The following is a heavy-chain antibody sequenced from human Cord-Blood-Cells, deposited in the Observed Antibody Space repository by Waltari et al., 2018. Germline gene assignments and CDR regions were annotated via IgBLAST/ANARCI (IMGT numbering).Heavy chain of an antibody. CDR1: GYTFPGYY. V-gene: IGHV1-2*02. CDR3: ASTVCSSTSCYDAFDI. CDR2: INPNSGGT. D-gene: IGHD2-2*01. Sequence: QVQLVQSGAEVKKPGASVKVSCKASGYTFPGYYMHWVRQAPGQGLEWMGWINPNSGGTNYAQKFQGRVTMTRDTSISTAYMELSRLRSDDTAVYYCASTVCSSTSCYDAFDIWGQGTMVTVSS. J-gene: IGHJ3*02.